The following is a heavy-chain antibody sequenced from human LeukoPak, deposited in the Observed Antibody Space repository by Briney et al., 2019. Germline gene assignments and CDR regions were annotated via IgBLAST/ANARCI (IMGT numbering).Heavy chain of an antibody. D-gene: IGHD3-16*02. CDR3: ARRGYYDYVWGSYRYTFFDY. J-gene: IGHJ4*02. Sequence: SETLSLTCAVYGGYYWSWIRQPPGKGLEWIGEINHSGSTSYNPSLKSRVTISVDTSKNQFSLKLSSVTAADTAVYYCARRGYYDYVWGSYRYTFFDYWGQGTLVTVSS. CDR2: INHSGST. CDR1: GGYY. V-gene: IGHV4-34*01.